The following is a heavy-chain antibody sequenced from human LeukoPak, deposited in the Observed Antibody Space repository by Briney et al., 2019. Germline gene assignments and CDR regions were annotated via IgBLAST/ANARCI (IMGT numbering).Heavy chain of an antibody. J-gene: IGHJ4*02. Sequence: PGGSLRLSCAASGFTLSSYWMSWVRQAPGKGLERVANIKQDGSEKYYVDSVKGRFTISRDNAKNSLYLQMNSLRAEDTAVYYCARPNYGDYHIDYWGQGTLVTVSS. D-gene: IGHD4-17*01. CDR2: IKQDGSEK. CDR3: ARPNYGDYHIDY. V-gene: IGHV3-7*01. CDR1: GFTLSSYW.